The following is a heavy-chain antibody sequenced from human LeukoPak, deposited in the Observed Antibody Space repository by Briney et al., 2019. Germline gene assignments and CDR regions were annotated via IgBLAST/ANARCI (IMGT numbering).Heavy chain of an antibody. CDR3: ARSAVPYSSCWSSYYFDY. D-gene: IGHD6-19*01. CDR2: IYPGDSDT. CDR1: GYSFTSYW. J-gene: IGHJ4*02. V-gene: IGHV5-51*01. Sequence: GESLKISCKGSGYSFTSYWIGWVRQMPGKGLEWMGIIYPGDSDTRYSPSFQGQVTISADKSISTAYLQWSSLKASDTAMYYCARSAVPYSSCWSSYYFDYWGQGTLVTVSS.